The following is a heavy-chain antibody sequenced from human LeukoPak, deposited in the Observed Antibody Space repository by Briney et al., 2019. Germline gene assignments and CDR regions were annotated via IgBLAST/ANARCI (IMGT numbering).Heavy chain of an antibody. V-gene: IGHV1-69*13. CDR3: ARDLSGIAAAGNDAFDI. Sequence: SVKVSCKASGGTFSSYAISWVRQAPGQGLEWMGGIITIFGTANYAQKFQGRVTITADESTSTAYMELSSLRSEDTAVYYCARDLSGIAAAGNDAFDIWGQGTMVTVSA. CDR2: IITIFGTA. CDR1: GGTFSSYA. J-gene: IGHJ3*02. D-gene: IGHD6-13*01.